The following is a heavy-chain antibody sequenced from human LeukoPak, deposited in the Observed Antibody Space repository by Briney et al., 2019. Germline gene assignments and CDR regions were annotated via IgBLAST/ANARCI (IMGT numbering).Heavy chain of an antibody. CDR2: IRSKANSYAT. CDR1: GFTFSGSA. J-gene: IGHJ1*01. Sequence: GGSLRLSCAASGFTFSGSAMHWDRQASGKGLEWVGRIRSKANSYATAYAASVKGRFTISRDDSKNTAYLQMNSLKTEDTAVYYCTRHSPSYYYDSSGYYRIAEYFQHWGQGTLVTVSS. V-gene: IGHV3-73*01. CDR3: TRHSPSYYYDSSGYYRIAEYFQH. D-gene: IGHD3-22*01.